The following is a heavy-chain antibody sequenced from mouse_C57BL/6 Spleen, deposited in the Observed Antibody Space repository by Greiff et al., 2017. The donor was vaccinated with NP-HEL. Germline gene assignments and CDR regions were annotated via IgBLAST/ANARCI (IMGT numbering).Heavy chain of an antibody. D-gene: IGHD2-5*01. CDR2: INPNNGGT. V-gene: IGHV1-26*01. J-gene: IGHJ2*01. CDR1: GYTFTDYY. CDR3: ATSYSNYGDY. Sequence: EVQLQQSGPELVKPGASVKISCKASGYTFTDYYMNWVKQSHGKSLEWIGDINPNNGGTSYNQKFKGKATLTVDKSSSTAYMELRSLTSEDSAVYYCATSYSNYGDYWGQGTTLTVSS.